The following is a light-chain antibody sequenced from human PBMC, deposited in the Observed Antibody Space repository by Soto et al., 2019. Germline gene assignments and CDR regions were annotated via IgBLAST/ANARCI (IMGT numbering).Light chain of an antibody. Sequence: QSALTLTASVSGSPGQSIAISCTGTSSDFDIYKYVSWYQQHPGKAPKLMIYQVTNRPSGVSNRFSGITSCNSASLTSSGLQSDYEADYYCCSYTISINHVFGTGTKLTVL. V-gene: IGLV2-14*01. CDR1: SSDFDIYKY. CDR2: QVT. J-gene: IGLJ1*01. CDR3: CSYTISINHV.